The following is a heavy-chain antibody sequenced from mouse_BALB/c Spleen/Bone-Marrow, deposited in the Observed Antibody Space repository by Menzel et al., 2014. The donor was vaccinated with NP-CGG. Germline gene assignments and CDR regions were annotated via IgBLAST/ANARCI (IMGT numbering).Heavy chain of an antibody. CDR1: GFAFSSYD. D-gene: IGHD1-1*01. Sequence: EVMLVESGGGLVKPGGSLKLSCAASGFAFSSYDMSWVRQTPEKRLGWVAYISSGGGSTYYPDTVKGRFTTSRDNAKNTLYLQMSSLKSEDTAMYYCARPLYYYGSSPFYAMDYWGQGTSVTVSS. J-gene: IGHJ4*01. V-gene: IGHV5-12-1*01. CDR2: ISSGGGST. CDR3: ARPLYYYGSSPFYAMDY.